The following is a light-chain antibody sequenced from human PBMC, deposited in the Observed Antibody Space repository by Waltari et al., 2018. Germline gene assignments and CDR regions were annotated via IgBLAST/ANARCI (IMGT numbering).Light chain of an antibody. V-gene: IGKV4-1*01. Sequence: DIVMTQSPDSLAAALGERATINCKSSQSVFYSSNNRNYLGWYQHKLGQPPKLLIYWASTRESGVPDRFSGSGSGTDFTLTISSLQAEDVAVYYCQQYFATPRTFGQGTKVEIK. J-gene: IGKJ1*01. CDR2: WAS. CDR3: QQYFATPRT. CDR1: QSVFYSSNNRNY.